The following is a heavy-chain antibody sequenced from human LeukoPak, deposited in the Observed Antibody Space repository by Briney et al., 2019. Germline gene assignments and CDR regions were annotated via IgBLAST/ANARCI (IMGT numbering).Heavy chain of an antibody. V-gene: IGHV3-9*01. J-gene: IGHJ6*02. D-gene: IGHD6-19*01. CDR3: AKDIDDSGWYAFGMDV. CDR1: GFTFDDYA. Sequence: GGSLRLSCAASGFTFDDYAMHWVRQAPGKGLEWVSGISWNSGSIGYVDSVKGRFTISRDNAKNSLYLQMNSLRAEDTALYYCAKDIDDSGWYAFGMDVWGQGTTVTVSS. CDR2: ISWNSGSI.